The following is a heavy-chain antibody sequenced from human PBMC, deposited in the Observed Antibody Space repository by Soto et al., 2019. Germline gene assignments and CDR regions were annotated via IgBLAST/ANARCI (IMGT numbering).Heavy chain of an antibody. Sequence: VASMKISCTVSGYAFTSYWIAWVRQIPGKGLEWMGIIYPFYSETRYSPCLQGQVTISATKSITTVFLQWGSLRASDTAMYYCARQIYDSDTGPNFLYSFDSWGQGTPVTVSS. D-gene: IGHD3-22*01. CDR1: GYAFTSYW. CDR3: ARQIYDSDTGPNFLYSFDS. J-gene: IGHJ4*02. CDR2: IYPFYSET. V-gene: IGHV5-51*01.